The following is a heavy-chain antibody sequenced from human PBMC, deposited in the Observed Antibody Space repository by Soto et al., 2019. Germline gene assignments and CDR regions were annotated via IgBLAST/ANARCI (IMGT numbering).Heavy chain of an antibody. CDR3: ARDQVGEGYSSSWDYYYYGMDV. CDR2: INSDGSST. Sequence: GGSLRLSCAASGFTFSSYWMHWVRQAPGKGLVWVSRINSDGSSTSYADSVKGRFTISRDNAKNTLYLQMNSLRAEDTAVYYCARDQVGEGYSSSWDYYYYGMDVWGQGTTVTVSS. CDR1: GFTFSSYW. V-gene: IGHV3-74*01. J-gene: IGHJ6*02. D-gene: IGHD6-13*01.